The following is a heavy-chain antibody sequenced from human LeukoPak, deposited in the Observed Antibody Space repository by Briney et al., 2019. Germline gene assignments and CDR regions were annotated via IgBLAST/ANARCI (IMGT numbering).Heavy chain of an antibody. Sequence: GESLKISCKGSGYSFTSYWIGWVRQMPGKGLEWMGRIDPSDSYTNYSPSFQGHVTISADKSISTAYLQWSSLKASDTAMYYCARRGGYDFNDAFDIWGQGTMVTVSS. CDR3: ARRGGYDFNDAFDI. CDR2: IDPSDSYT. D-gene: IGHD5-12*01. V-gene: IGHV5-10-1*01. J-gene: IGHJ3*02. CDR1: GYSFTSYW.